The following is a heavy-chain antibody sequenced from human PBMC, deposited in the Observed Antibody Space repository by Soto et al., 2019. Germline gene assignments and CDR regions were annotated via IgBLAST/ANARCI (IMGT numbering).Heavy chain of an antibody. D-gene: IGHD6-13*01. Sequence: AASVKVSCKASGYTFTGYYMHWVRQAPGQGLEWMGWINPNSGGTNYAQKFQGRVTMTRDTSISTAYMELSRLRSDDTAVYYCASPYSSSWNYYYYGMDVWGQGTTVTVSS. V-gene: IGHV1-2*02. CDR3: ASPYSSSWNYYYYGMDV. CDR2: INPNSGGT. J-gene: IGHJ6*02. CDR1: GYTFTGYY.